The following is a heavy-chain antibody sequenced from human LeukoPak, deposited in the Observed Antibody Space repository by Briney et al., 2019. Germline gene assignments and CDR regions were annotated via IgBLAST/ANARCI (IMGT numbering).Heavy chain of an antibody. Sequence: ASVKVSCKASGYTFTSYDINWVRQATGQGLEWMGWMNPNSGNTGYAQKFQGRVTMTRNTSISTAYMELSSLRSEDTAVYYCARDREYSSGVYFDYWGQGTLVTVSS. CDR2: MNPNSGNT. J-gene: IGHJ4*02. CDR3: ARDREYSSGVYFDY. CDR1: GYTFTSYD. V-gene: IGHV1-8*01. D-gene: IGHD6-19*01.